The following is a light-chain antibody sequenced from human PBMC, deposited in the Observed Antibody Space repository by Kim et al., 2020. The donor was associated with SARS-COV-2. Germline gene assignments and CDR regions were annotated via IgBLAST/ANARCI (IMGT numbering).Light chain of an antibody. Sequence: QSALTQPPSVSGAPGQRVTISSTGSSSNIGAGYDVHWYQQLPGTAPKLLIYGNSNRPSGVPDRFSGSKSGTSASLAITGLQAEDEADYYCQSYDSSLSGSVFGGGTQLTVL. V-gene: IGLV1-40*01. CDR2: GNS. CDR3: QSYDSSLSGSV. CDR1: SSNIGAGYD. J-gene: IGLJ3*02.